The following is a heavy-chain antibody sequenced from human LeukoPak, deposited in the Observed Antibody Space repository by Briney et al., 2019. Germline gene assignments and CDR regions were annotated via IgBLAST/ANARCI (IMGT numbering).Heavy chain of an antibody. D-gene: IGHD1-1*01. V-gene: IGHV3-9*01. J-gene: IGHJ4*02. CDR2: ITWDSGII. CDR3: AKNAPGNKRGYFDY. CDR1: GFTFDDYA. Sequence: GRSLRLSCAASGFTFDDYAMHWVRQAPGKGLEWVSGITWDSGIIDYADSVKGRFTISRDNAKNSLSLQINSLRADDTALYYCAKNAPGNKRGYFDYWGQGTLVTVSS.